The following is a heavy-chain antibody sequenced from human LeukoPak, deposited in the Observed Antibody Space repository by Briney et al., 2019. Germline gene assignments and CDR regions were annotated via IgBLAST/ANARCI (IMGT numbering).Heavy chain of an antibody. CDR2: IYYSGST. Sequence: SETLSLTCTVPGGSISSSSYYWGWIRQPPGKGLEWIGSIYYSGSTYYNPSLKSRVTISVDTSKNQFSLKLSSVTAADTAVYYCARETYYYDSSGYYPPDYWGQGTLVTVSS. D-gene: IGHD3-22*01. J-gene: IGHJ4*02. CDR1: GGSISSSSYY. V-gene: IGHV4-39*07. CDR3: ARETYYYDSSGYYPPDY.